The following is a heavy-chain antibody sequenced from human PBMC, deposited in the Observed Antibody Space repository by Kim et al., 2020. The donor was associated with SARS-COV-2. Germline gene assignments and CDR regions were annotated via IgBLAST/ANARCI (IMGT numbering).Heavy chain of an antibody. CDR1: GFRFKIYG. CDR3: ARDLRTSESYSNVLFIYYGMGV. Sequence: GGSLRLSCVASGFRFKIYGMHWVRQAPGKGLEWVAVMSHNGDYKYYADSVKGRFTVSRDNFRNTLYLQMNNLRPEDTAVYYCARDLRTSESYSNVLFIYYGMGVWGQGTTVTVPS. V-gene: IGHV3-30*03. J-gene: IGHJ6*02. CDR2: MSHNGDYK. D-gene: IGHD3-10*01.